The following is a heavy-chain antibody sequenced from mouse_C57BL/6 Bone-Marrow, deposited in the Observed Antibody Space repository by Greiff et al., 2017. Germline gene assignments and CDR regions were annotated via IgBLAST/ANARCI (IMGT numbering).Heavy chain of an antibody. CDR2: INPNNGGT. CDR3: ALIYYYGSSFAY. Sequence: EVKLQQSGPELVKPGASVKISRKASGYTFTDYYMNWVKQSHGKSLEWIGDINPNNGGTSYNQKFKGKATLTVDKSSSTAYMELRSLTSEDSAVYYCALIYYYGSSFAYWGQGTLVTVSA. D-gene: IGHD1-1*01. CDR1: GYTFTDYY. V-gene: IGHV1-26*01. J-gene: IGHJ3*01.